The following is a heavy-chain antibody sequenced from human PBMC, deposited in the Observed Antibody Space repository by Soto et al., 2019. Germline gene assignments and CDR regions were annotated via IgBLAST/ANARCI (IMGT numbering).Heavy chain of an antibody. V-gene: IGHV4-30-2*01. J-gene: IGHJ6*02. D-gene: IGHD3-22*01. CDR1: GGSISSGGYS. CDR2: IYHSGST. Sequence: QLQLQESGSGLVKPSQTLSLTCAVSGGSISSGGYSWSWIRQPPGKALEWIGYIYHSGSTYYNPSLKSRVTISVDRSKNQFSLKLSSVTAADTAVYYCARVQKYYYDSSGYQYYYYGMDVWGQGTTVTVSS. CDR3: ARVQKYYYDSSGYQYYYYGMDV.